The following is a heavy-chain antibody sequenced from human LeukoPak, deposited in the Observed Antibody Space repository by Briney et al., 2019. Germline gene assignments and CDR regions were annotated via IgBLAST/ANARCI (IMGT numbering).Heavy chain of an antibody. CDR3: ARKTCSSTSCLHP. Sequence: AASVKVSCTASGYTFTSYDINWARQAAGQGLEWMGWMNPNTGNSGYAQRFQGRVTMTRDTSIDTAYMELSSLGSEDTAVYYCARKTCSSTSCLHPWGQGTLVTVSS. V-gene: IGHV1-8*01. CDR2: MNPNTGNS. J-gene: IGHJ5*02. CDR1: GYTFTSYD. D-gene: IGHD2-2*01.